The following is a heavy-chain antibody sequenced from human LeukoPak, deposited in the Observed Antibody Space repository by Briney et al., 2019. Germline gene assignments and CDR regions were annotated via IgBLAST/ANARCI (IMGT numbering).Heavy chain of an antibody. CDR1: GGTFSSYA. V-gene: IGHV1-69*04. J-gene: IGHJ4*02. Sequence: GASVKVSCKASGGTFSSYAISWVRQAPGQGLEWMGRIIPILGIANYAQKFQGRVTITADKSTSTAYMELSSLRSEDTAVYYCARLATYYYDSSGYYRDYWGQGTLVTVSS. CDR3: ARLATYYYDSSGYYRDY. CDR2: IIPILGIA. D-gene: IGHD3-22*01.